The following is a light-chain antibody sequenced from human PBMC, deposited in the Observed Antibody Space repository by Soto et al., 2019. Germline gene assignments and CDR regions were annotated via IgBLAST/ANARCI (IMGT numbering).Light chain of an antibody. CDR2: DAS. V-gene: IGKV3-20*01. CDR3: QQYGGSPRT. J-gene: IGKJ1*01. Sequence: EIVLTQSPGTLSLSPGERATLSCRASQSISSFYLAWYQQTPGQAPRLLIYDASSRAAGIPARFSGGGSGTDFTLTISRLEPEDFGVYYCQQYGGSPRTFGQGTKVEI. CDR1: QSISSFY.